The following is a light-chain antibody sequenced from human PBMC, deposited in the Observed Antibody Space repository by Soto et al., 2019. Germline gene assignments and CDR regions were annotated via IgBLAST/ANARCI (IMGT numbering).Light chain of an antibody. V-gene: IGKV1-39*01. CDR3: QQSYSNPRT. J-gene: IGKJ1*01. Sequence: DIQMTQSPSSLSASVGDRVTITCRASQSISSYLNWYQQKPGKAPKLLIYAASSLQSGVPSRFSGSGSGTDFTLPISSPAPEDFATYYWQQSYSNPRTVGQGTKVEIK. CDR2: AAS. CDR1: QSISSY.